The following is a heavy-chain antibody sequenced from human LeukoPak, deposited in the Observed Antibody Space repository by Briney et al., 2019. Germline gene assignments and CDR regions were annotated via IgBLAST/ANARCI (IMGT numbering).Heavy chain of an antibody. V-gene: IGHV3-48*03. J-gene: IGHJ6*04. Sequence: GGALRLSCAASGFTFCSYERNWVREAPGKGLGRGSYISSSGSTIYYADSVKGRFTISRDNAKNSLYLQMNSLRAEDTAVYYCAELGITMIGGVWGKGTTVTISS. CDR3: AELGITMIGGV. CDR1: GFTFCSYE. CDR2: ISSSGSTI. D-gene: IGHD3-10*02.